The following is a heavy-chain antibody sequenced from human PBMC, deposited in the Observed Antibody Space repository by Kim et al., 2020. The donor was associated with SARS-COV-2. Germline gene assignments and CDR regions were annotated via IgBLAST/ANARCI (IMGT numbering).Heavy chain of an antibody. CDR3: ARGIYGSGVGDTFDI. CDR1: GYTFTDYY. V-gene: IGHV1-2*05. CDR2: INPNSGGT. J-gene: IGHJ3*02. Sequence: ASAKVSCKASGYTFTDYYMNWVRQAPGQRLEWMGRINPNSGGTNYAQKFQGRVTMTRDTSINTAYMELSRLRSDDTVVYYCARGIYGSGVGDTFDIWGQGTMVTVSS. D-gene: IGHD3-10*01.